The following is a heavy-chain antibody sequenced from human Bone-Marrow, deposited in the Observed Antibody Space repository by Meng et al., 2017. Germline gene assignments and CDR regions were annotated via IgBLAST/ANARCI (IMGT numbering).Heavy chain of an antibody. CDR2: ISYDGSNK. D-gene: IGHD3-9*01. CDR3: ARDPFSLRYFDWLFPRGAFDI. Sequence: GESLKISCAASGFTFSSYGMHWVRQAPGKGLEWVAVISYDGSNKYYADSVKGRFTISRDNSKNTLYLQMNSLRAEDTAVYYCARDPFSLRYFDWLFPRGAFDIWGQGTMVTVSS. J-gene: IGHJ3*02. V-gene: IGHV3-30*19. CDR1: GFTFSSYG.